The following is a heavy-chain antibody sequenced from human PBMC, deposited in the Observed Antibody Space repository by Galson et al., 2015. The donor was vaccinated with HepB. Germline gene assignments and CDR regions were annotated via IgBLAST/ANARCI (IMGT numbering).Heavy chain of an antibody. CDR3: ARTQVVAAGFQYYGMDV. J-gene: IGHJ6*02. CDR2: ISYDGSNK. Sequence: SLRLSCAASGFTFSNYAIHWVRQAPGKGLEWVAVISYDGSNKYYADSVKGRFTISRDNSKNTLYMEMNSLRPEDTGVYYCARTQVVAAGFQYYGMDVWGQGTTVTVSS. V-gene: IGHV3-30-3*01. D-gene: IGHD2-15*01. CDR1: GFTFSNYA.